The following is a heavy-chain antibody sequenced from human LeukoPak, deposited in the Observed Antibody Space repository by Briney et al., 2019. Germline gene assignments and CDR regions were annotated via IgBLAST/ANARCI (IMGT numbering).Heavy chain of an antibody. V-gene: IGHV3-23*01. CDR1: GFTLSTYA. D-gene: IGHD2-21*01. Sequence: GGSLRLSCAASGFTLSTYAMSWVRQTPGKGLEWVAATSSSDAGTYHADSVRGRFTISRDNSKNTLYLQMNSLRAEDAAVYFCAKAPVTSRRGAYCYPFDSWGQGTLVTVSS. CDR3: AKAPVTSRRGAYCYPFDS. J-gene: IGHJ4*02. CDR2: TSSSDAGT.